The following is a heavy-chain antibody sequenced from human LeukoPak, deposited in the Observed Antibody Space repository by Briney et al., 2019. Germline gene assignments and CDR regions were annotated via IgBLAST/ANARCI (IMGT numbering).Heavy chain of an antibody. Sequence: GRSLRLSCAASGFTFSSYGMHWVRQAPGKGLEWVAVIWYDGGNKYYADSVKGRFTISRDNSKNTLYLQMNSLRAEDTAVYYCARAYCSSTSCHPLYYYGMDVWGQGTTVTVSS. CDR2: IWYDGGNK. J-gene: IGHJ6*02. D-gene: IGHD2-2*01. CDR1: GFTFSSYG. CDR3: ARAYCSSTSCHPLYYYGMDV. V-gene: IGHV3-33*01.